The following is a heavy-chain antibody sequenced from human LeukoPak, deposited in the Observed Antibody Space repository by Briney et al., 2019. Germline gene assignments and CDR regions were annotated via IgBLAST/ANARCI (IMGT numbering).Heavy chain of an antibody. CDR3: ARDFSGYVDY. CDR1: GGSFSGYY. D-gene: IGHD3-22*01. Sequence: SETLSLTCAVYGGSFSGYYWSWIRQPPGKGLEWIGEINHSGSTNYNPSLKSRVTISVDTSKNQFSLQLNSVTPEDTAVYYCARDFSGYVDYWGQGTLVTVSS. CDR2: INHSGST. V-gene: IGHV4-34*01. J-gene: IGHJ4*02.